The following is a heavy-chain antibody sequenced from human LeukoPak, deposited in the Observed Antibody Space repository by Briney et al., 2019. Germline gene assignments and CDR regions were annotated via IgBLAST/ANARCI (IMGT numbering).Heavy chain of an antibody. V-gene: IGHV1-8*01. Sequence: ASVKVSCKASGYTFTSYDINWVRQATGQGLEWMGWMNPNSGNTGYAQKFQGRVTMTRNTSISTAYMELSSLRSEDTAVYYCARTAQWLVSGGIDYWGQGTLVTVSS. J-gene: IGHJ4*02. CDR1: GYTFTSYD. D-gene: IGHD6-19*01. CDR3: ARTAQWLVSGGIDY. CDR2: MNPNSGNT.